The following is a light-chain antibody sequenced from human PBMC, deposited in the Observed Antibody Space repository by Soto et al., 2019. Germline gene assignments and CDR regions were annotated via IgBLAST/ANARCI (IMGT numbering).Light chain of an antibody. CDR2: SNH. V-gene: IGLV1-44*01. J-gene: IGLJ1*01. Sequence: QLVLTQPPSASGTPGQRVTISCSGSSSNIGSNSVNWYQHFPGTAPKLLIYSNHQRPSGVPDRLSGSKSGTSASLAISGLQSEDEADYYCAAWDGSLDAYVFGTGTKLTVL. CDR3: AAWDGSLDAYV. CDR1: SSNIGSNS.